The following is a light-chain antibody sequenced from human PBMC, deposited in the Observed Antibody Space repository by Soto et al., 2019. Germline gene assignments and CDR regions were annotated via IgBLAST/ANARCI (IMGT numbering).Light chain of an antibody. J-gene: IGKJ4*01. Sequence: DIRMTQSPSTLSASVGDRVTITCRASQSISTWLAWYQQKPGKTPKLLIYKASSLESGVSSRFSGSGSGTDFTLTISSLQPDDFATYYCQQYNTYPLTFGGGTTVEIK. V-gene: IGKV1-5*03. CDR3: QQYNTYPLT. CDR2: KAS. CDR1: QSISTW.